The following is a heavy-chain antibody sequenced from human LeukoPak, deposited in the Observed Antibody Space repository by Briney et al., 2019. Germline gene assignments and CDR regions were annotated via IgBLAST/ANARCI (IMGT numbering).Heavy chain of an antibody. Sequence: PGRSLRLSCAASGFTFSSYGMHWVRQAPGKGLEWVAVIWYDGSNKYYADSVKGRFTISRVNSKNTLYLQMNSLRAEDTAVYYCARDLAKAAGPKYFQHWGQGTLVTVSS. CDR3: ARDLAKAAGPKYFQH. CDR1: GFTFSSYG. CDR2: IWYDGSNK. J-gene: IGHJ1*01. V-gene: IGHV3-33*01. D-gene: IGHD6-13*01.